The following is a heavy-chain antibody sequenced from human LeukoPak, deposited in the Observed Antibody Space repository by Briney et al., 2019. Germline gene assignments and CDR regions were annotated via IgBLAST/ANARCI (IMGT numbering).Heavy chain of an antibody. D-gene: IGHD3-10*01. V-gene: IGHV5-51*01. CDR1: GYIFTSYW. CDR3: ASLWFGELSY. CDR2: IYPGDSDT. J-gene: IGHJ4*02. Sequence: GESLKISCKGSGYIFTSYWIGWVRHMPGKGLEWMGIIYPGDSDTRYSPSFQAQVTISADKSISTAYLQWSSLKGSDTAMYYCASLWFGELSYWGQGTLVTVSS.